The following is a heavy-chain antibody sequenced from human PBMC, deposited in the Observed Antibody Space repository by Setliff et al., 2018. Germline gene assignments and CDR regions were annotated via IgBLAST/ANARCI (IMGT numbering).Heavy chain of an antibody. CDR3: ARDLAVAGYYGAFDI. J-gene: IGHJ3*02. CDR1: GYSISSGYY. V-gene: IGHV4-38-2*02. D-gene: IGHD6-19*01. CDR2: IYHSGST. Sequence: PSETLSLTCAVSGYSISSGYYWGWIRQPPGKGLEWIGSIYHSGSTYYNPSLKSRVTISVDTSKNQLSLKLSSVTAADTAVYYCARDLAVAGYYGAFDIWGQGTMVTVSS.